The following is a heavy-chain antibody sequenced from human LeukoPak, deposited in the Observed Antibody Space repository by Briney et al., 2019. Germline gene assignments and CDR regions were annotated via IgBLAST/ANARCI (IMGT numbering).Heavy chain of an antibody. CDR1: GGSFSGYY. V-gene: IGHV4-34*01. CDR3: ARGRRVVVIAAAGKNWFDP. CDR2: INHSGST. J-gene: IGHJ5*02. Sequence: PSETLSLTCAVYGGSFSGYYWSWIRQPPGKGLEWIGEINHSGSTNYNPSLKSRVTISVDTSKNQFSLKLSSVTAADTAVYYCARGRRVVVIAAAGKNWFDPWGQGTLVTVSS. D-gene: IGHD6-13*01.